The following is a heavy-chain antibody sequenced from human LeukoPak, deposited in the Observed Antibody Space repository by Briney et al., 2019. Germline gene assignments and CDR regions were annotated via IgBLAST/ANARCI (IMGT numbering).Heavy chain of an antibody. Sequence: GASVKVSCKASGYTFTGYYMHWVRQAPGQGLEWMGWINPNSGGTNYAQKFQGRVTMTRDTSISTAYMELSRLRSDDTAVYYCARDGGGSSEYYYYYMDVWGKGTTVTVSS. CDR1: GYTFTGYY. D-gene: IGHD6-6*01. J-gene: IGHJ6*03. CDR3: ARDGGGSSEYYYYYMDV. CDR2: INPNSGGT. V-gene: IGHV1-2*02.